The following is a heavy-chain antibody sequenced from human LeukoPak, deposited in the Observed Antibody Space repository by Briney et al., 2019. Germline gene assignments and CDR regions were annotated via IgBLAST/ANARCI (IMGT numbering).Heavy chain of an antibody. D-gene: IGHD6-13*01. Sequence: PSETLSLTCAVYGGSFSGYYWSWIRQPPGKGLEWIGEINHSGSTNYNPSLKSRVTISVDTSKNQFSLKLSSVTAADTAVYYCASSSWYVLVYWGQGTLDTVSS. CDR1: GGSFSGYY. CDR2: INHSGST. CDR3: ASSSWYVLVY. V-gene: IGHV4-34*01. J-gene: IGHJ4*02.